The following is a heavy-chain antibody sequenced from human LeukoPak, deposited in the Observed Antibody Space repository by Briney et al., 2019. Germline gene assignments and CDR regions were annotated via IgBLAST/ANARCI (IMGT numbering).Heavy chain of an antibody. D-gene: IGHD3-22*01. CDR2: IKHNGGEK. V-gene: IGHV3-7*01. CDR3: ARDRGWRSSGYYLYHFDY. CDR1: GFTFTDYF. Sequence: GGSLRLSCVASGFTFTDYFMSWVRQAPGKGLEWVASIKHNGGEKYYVDSVKGRFTISRNNAKNSLYLEMSSLRVEDTAVYYCARDRGWRSSGYYLYHFDYWGQGTLVTFAS. J-gene: IGHJ4*02.